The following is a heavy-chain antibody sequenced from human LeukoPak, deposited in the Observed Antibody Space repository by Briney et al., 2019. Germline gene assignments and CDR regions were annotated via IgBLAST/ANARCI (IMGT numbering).Heavy chain of an antibody. CDR3: ARGGVVGGTTYRYFDY. Sequence: GGSLRLSCAASGFTFSSYWMSWVRQAPGKGLEWVANIKQDGSEKYYVDSVKGRFTISRDNAKNSLYLQMNSLRAEDTAVYYCARGGVVGGTTYRYFDYWGQGTLVTVSS. D-gene: IGHD1-26*01. J-gene: IGHJ4*02. V-gene: IGHV3-7*01. CDR1: GFTFSSYW. CDR2: IKQDGSEK.